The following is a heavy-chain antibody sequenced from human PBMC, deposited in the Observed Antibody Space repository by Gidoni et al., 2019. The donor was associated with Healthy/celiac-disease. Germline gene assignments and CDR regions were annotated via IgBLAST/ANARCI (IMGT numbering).Heavy chain of an antibody. D-gene: IGHD6-19*01. CDR2: ISGSGGST. Sequence: EVQLLESGGGLVQPGGSLRLSCAASGFTFSSYARRWVRQAPGKGLEWVSAISGSGGSTYYADSVKGRFTISRDNSKNTLYLQMNSLRAEDTAVYYCAKDRVVDSSGWVYYFDYWGQGTLVTVSS. V-gene: IGHV3-23*01. CDR3: AKDRVVDSSGWVYYFDY. J-gene: IGHJ4*02. CDR1: GFTFSSYA.